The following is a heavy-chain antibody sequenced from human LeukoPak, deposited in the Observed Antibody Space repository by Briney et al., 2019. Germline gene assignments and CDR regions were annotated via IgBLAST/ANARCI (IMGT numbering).Heavy chain of an antibody. J-gene: IGHJ4*02. V-gene: IGHV3-30*18. Sequence: GRSLRLSCAASGFTFSSYGMHWVRQAPGKGLEWVAVISYDGSNKYYADSVKGRFTISRDNSKNTLYLQMNSLRAEDTAVYYCAKDLSEKVGAIHWYYFDYWGQGTLVTVSS. D-gene: IGHD1-26*01. CDR2: ISYDGSNK. CDR3: AKDLSEKVGAIHWYYFDY. CDR1: GFTFSSYG.